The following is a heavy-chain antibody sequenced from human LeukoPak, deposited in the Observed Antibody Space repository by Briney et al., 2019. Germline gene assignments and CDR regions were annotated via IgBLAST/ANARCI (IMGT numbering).Heavy chain of an antibody. V-gene: IGHV3-23*01. CDR2: ISGSGGST. D-gene: IGHD3-22*01. J-gene: IGHJ3*02. Sequence: GGSLRLSCAASGFTFSSYSMNWVRQAPGKGLEWVSAISGSGGSTYYADSVKGRFTISRDNSKNTLYLQMNSLRAEDTAVYYCAKDPPYYYDSSGYYSPDAFDIWGQGTMVTVSS. CDR1: GFTFSSYS. CDR3: AKDPPYYYDSSGYYSPDAFDI.